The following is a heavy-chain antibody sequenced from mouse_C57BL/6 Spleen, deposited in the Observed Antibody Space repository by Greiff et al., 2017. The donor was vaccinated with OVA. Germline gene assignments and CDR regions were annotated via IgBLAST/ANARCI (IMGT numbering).Heavy chain of an antibody. Sequence: VQLQQSGAELVRPGASVTLSCKASGYTFTDYEMHWVKQTPVHGLEWIGAIDPETGGTAYNQKFKGKAILTADKSSSTAYMELRSLTSEDSAVYYCTRGPAYYYCSSPYWYCDVWGTGTTVTVSS. J-gene: IGHJ1*03. D-gene: IGHD1-1*01. CDR3: TRGPAYYYCSSPYWYCDV. CDR2: IDPETGGT. CDR1: GYTFTDYE. V-gene: IGHV1-15*01.